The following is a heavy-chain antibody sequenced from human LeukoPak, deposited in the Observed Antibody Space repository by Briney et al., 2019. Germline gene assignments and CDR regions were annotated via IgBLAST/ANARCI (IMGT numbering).Heavy chain of an antibody. V-gene: IGHV3-74*01. Sequence: GGSLRLSCAASGFTFSSYLMNWVRQVPGKGLMWVSRISTDGSNSAYADSVTGRFTVPRDNAKNTVYLQMNSLRVEDTAVYYCARDTGEAYYRYWGQGTLVTVSS. D-gene: IGHD3-16*02. J-gene: IGHJ4*02. CDR3: ARDTGEAYYRY. CDR1: GFTFSSYL. CDR2: ISTDGSNS.